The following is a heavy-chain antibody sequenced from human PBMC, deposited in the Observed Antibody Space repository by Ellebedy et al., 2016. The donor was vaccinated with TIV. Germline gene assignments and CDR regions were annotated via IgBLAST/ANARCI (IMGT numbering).Heavy chain of an antibody. CDR1: GFSFSDHY. CDR2: IRNKASGGTT. D-gene: IGHD1-26*01. CDR3: TRRSGRKWYFDY. V-gene: IGHV3-72*01. Sequence: PGGSLRLSCAASGFSFSDHYMDWVSQAPGKGLECIGFIRNKASGGTTQYAASVKGRFIISRDDSKSSMSLQVNSLKTEDTAVYYCTRRSGRKWYFDYWGQGTLVTVSS. J-gene: IGHJ4*02.